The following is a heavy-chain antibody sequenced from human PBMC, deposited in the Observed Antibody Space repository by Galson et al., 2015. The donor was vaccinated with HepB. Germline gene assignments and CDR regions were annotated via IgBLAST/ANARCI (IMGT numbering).Heavy chain of an antibody. CDR2: IYYSGST. CDR1: GGSISSYS. J-gene: IGHJ4*02. CDR3: ARDRLEGATPGYFDY. Sequence: LSLTCTVSGGSISSYSWRWIRQPPGKGLEWIGYIYYSGSTHYNPSLKSRVTISVDTSKNQFSLKLSSVTAADTAVYYCARDRLEGATPGYFDYWGQGTLVTVSS. D-gene: IGHD1-26*01. V-gene: IGHV4-59*01.